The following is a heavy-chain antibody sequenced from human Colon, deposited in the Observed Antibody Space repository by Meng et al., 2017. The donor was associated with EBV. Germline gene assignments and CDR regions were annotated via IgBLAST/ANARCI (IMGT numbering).Heavy chain of an antibody. V-gene: IGHV3-23*04. CDR3: VKEDRTTVTPFDH. CDR1: GFTFEDFA. D-gene: IGHD4-17*01. Sequence: EIQLVETGGGMEQPGNPLRLSCEASGFTFEDFAMSWVRQAPGKGLEWVSSISGDGSSIFSADSVKGRLTISRDNSKNRVYLQMHGLRGDDTAVYYCVKEDRTTVTPFDHWGQGTLVTVSS. CDR2: ISGDGSSI. J-gene: IGHJ4*02.